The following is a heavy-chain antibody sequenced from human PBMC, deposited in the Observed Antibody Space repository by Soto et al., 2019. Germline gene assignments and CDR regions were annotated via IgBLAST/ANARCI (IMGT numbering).Heavy chain of an antibody. V-gene: IGHV4-39*01. D-gene: IGHD3-10*01. CDR3: ARHWKREDGSGSWSVAPVPGVGFDP. CDR2: IYYSGST. J-gene: IGHJ5*02. Sequence: SETLSLTCTVSGGSISSSSYYWGWIRQPPGKGLEWIGSIYYSGSTYYNPSLKSRVTISVDTSKNQSSLKLSSVTAAATAVYYCARHWKREDGSGSWSVAPVPGVGFDPWGQGTLVTVSS. CDR1: GGSISSSSYY.